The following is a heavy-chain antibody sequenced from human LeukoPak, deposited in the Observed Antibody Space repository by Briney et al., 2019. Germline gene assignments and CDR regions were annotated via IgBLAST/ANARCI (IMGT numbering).Heavy chain of an antibody. V-gene: IGHV3-30*18. Sequence: GRSLRLSCAASGFTFDTYVMHWVRQAPGKGLEWMAVILYDGNNKYYADSVKGRFTISRDNSKNTLYLQMNSLRAEDTAVYYCAKALSTVTTLTAFDYWGQGTLVTVSS. D-gene: IGHD4-17*01. CDR2: ILYDGNNK. CDR3: AKALSTVTTLTAFDY. J-gene: IGHJ4*02. CDR1: GFTFDTYV.